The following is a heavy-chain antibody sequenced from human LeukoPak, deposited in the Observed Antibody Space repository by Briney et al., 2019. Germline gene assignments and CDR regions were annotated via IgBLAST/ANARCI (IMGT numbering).Heavy chain of an antibody. D-gene: IGHD5-24*01. Sequence: SETLSLTCAVSGYSISSGYYWAWIRQPPGKGLEWIGSIYHSGSTYYNPSLKSRVTISVDTSKNQFSLKLSSVTAADTAVYYCARVGEMATILDYWGQGTLVTVSS. J-gene: IGHJ4*02. CDR1: GYSISSGYY. CDR3: ARVGEMATILDY. CDR2: IYHSGST. V-gene: IGHV4-38-2*01.